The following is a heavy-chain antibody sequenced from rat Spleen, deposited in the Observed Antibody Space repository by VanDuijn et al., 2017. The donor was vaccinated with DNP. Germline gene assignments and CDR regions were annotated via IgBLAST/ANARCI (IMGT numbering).Heavy chain of an antibody. CDR3: IRDYSATGY. CDR2: ISGGGST. D-gene: IGHD1-1*01. J-gene: IGHJ2*01. CDR1: GSPLTSYG. V-gene: IGHV2S8*01. Sequence: QVQLKESGPGLVQPPQTLSPTSTASGSPLTSYGVSWVRQPPGKGLEWIAAISGGGSTYYNSALKSRLSISRDTSKSQVFLKMNSLQTEDTAIYFCIRDYSATGYWGQGVMVTVSS.